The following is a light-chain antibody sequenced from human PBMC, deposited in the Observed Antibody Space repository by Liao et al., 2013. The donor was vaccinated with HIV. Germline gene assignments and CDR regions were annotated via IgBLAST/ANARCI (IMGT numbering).Light chain of an antibody. CDR3: QVWDNSRDHYV. J-gene: IGLJ1*01. CDR1: NIGGKS. CDR2: YDN. Sequence: SYELTQPPSVSVAPGRTATITCGGDNIGGKSVHWYQQKPGQAPVLVIYYDNEWPSGIPDRFSGSNSGNTATLTISEVEAGDEADYYCQVWDNSRDHYVFGSGTKVTVL. V-gene: IGLV3-21*01.